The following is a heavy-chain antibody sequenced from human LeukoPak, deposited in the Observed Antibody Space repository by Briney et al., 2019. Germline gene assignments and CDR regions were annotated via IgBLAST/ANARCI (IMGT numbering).Heavy chain of an antibody. CDR3: ARTTGIAAAASPFDY. CDR2: IKQGGSDK. Sequence: GGSLRLSCAASGFTFSSYWMSWVRQAPGKGLEWVANIKQGGSDKYYVDSVKGRFTISRDNAKNSLYLQMNSLRVEDTAVYYCARTTGIAAAASPFDYWGQGTLVTASS. D-gene: IGHD6-13*01. CDR1: GFTFSSYW. J-gene: IGHJ4*02. V-gene: IGHV3-7*04.